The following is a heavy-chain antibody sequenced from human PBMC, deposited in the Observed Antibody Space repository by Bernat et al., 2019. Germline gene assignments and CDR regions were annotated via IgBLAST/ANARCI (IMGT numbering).Heavy chain of an antibody. V-gene: IGHV4-59*01. CDR1: GGSISSYY. Sequence: QVQLQESGPGLVKPSETLSLTCTVFGGSISSYYWSWIRQPPGKGLEWIGYIYYSGSTNYNPSLKSRVTISVDTSKNQFSLKLSSVTAADTAVYYCARLTVTSKPYYYYYYMDVWGKGTTVTVSS. CDR3: ARLTVTSKPYYYYYYMDV. D-gene: IGHD4-11*01. CDR2: IYYSGST. J-gene: IGHJ6*03.